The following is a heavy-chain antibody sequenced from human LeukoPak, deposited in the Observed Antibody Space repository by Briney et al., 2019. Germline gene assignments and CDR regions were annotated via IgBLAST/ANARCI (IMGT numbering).Heavy chain of an antibody. CDR3: ARGVTPDPYNWFDP. J-gene: IGHJ5*02. D-gene: IGHD4-23*01. CDR1: GFILSSYS. V-gene: IGHV3-21*01. CDR2: ISSSSSYI. Sequence: GGSLRLSCAGSGFILSSYSMNWVRQAPGKGLEWVSSISSSSSYIYYADSVKGRFTISRDNAKNSLYLQMNSLRAEDTAVYYCARGVTPDPYNWFDPWGQGTLVTVSS.